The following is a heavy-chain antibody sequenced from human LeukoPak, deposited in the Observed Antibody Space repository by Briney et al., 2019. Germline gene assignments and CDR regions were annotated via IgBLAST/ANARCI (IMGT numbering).Heavy chain of an antibody. CDR2: LYYSGST. V-gene: IGHV4-39*01. D-gene: IGHD3-9*01. Sequence: PSETLSLTCTVSGGSISSSSYYWGWIRQPPGKGLEWIGSLYYSGSTYYNPSLKSRVTISLDTSKNQFSLRLSSVTAADTALYYCASTYYDVLTTLHNWGQGTPVTVSS. CDR3: ASTYYDVLTTLHN. J-gene: IGHJ4*02. CDR1: GGSISSSSYY.